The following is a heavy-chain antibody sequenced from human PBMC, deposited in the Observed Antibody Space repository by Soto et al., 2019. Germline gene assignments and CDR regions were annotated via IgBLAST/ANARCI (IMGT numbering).Heavy chain of an antibody. CDR1: GYTFTSYG. V-gene: IGHV1-18*04. CDR2: ISAYNGNT. Sequence: GASVKVSCKASGYTFTSYGISWVRQAPGQGLEWMGWISAYNGNTNYAQKLQGRVTMTTDTSTSTAYMELRSLRSDDTAVYYCARDPLKLWFGESGPTYYFYGMDVWGQGTTATVSS. D-gene: IGHD3-10*01. CDR3: ARDPLKLWFGESGPTYYFYGMDV. J-gene: IGHJ6*02.